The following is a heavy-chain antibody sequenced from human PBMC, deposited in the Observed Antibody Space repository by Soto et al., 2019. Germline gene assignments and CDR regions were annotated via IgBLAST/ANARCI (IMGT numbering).Heavy chain of an antibody. Sequence: PGGSLRLSCAASGFTFDDYAMHWVRQAPGRGLERVSGISWNSGSIGYAESVKGRFTISRDNAKNSLYLQMNSLRAEDTALYYCAKDIEAGRSSGYNWFDPWGQGTLVTVSS. CDR3: AKDIEAGRSSGYNWFDP. D-gene: IGHD6-19*01. J-gene: IGHJ5*02. V-gene: IGHV3-9*01. CDR1: GFTFDDYA. CDR2: ISWNSGSI.